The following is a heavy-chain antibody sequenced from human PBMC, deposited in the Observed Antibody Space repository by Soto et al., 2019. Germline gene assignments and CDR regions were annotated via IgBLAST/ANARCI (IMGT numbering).Heavy chain of an antibody. CDR2: ISSSSSYI. J-gene: IGHJ4*02. V-gene: IGHV3-21*01. CDR3: ARDQPGYSYGYGXGY. CDR1: GFTFSSYS. D-gene: IGHD5-18*01. Sequence: GGSLRLSCAASGFTFSSYSMNWVRQAPGKGMEWVSSISSSSSYIYYADSVKGRFTISRDNAKNSLYLQMNSLRAEDTAVYFCARDQPGYSYGYGXGYWGQGTLVTVS.